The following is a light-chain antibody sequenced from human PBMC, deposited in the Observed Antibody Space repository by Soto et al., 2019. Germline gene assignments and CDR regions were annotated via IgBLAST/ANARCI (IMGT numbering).Light chain of an antibody. CDR2: DAS. V-gene: IGKV3-11*01. CDR1: QSVSTY. CDR3: QQRTNWPSSS. Sequence: EIVLTQSPATLSLSPGETATLSCRASQSVSTYLAWYQQKAGQAPRLLIYDASSRPTGIPARFSGSGSGTDFTLTISRLEPEDFAVYYCQQRTNWPSSSFGGGTKVEIK. J-gene: IGKJ4*01.